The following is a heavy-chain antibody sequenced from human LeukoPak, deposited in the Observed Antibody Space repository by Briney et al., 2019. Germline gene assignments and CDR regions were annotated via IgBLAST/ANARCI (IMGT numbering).Heavy chain of an antibody. J-gene: IGHJ3*02. CDR2: ISGSGGST. D-gene: IGHD2-2*01. CDR3: AKDRALIGVVPDAFDI. CDR1: GFTFSSYA. Sequence: GGSLRLSCAASGFTFSSYAMSWVRQAPGKGLEWVSAISGSGGSTYYADSVKGRFTISRDNSKNTLYLQMNSLRAEDTAVYYCAKDRALIGVVPDAFDIWGQGTMVTVSS. V-gene: IGHV3-23*01.